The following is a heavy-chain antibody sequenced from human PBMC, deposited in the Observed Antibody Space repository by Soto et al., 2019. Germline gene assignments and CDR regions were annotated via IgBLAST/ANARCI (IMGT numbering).Heavy chain of an antibody. CDR2: INPSGGST. CDR3: ARDGQLGDAFDI. Sequence: GASVKVCCKASGYTFTRYYMHWVRQAPGRGLEWMGIINPSGGSTSYAQKFQGRVTMTRDKSTSTVYMELSSLRSEDTAVYYCARDGQLGDAFDIWGQGTMVTVS. J-gene: IGHJ3*02. CDR1: GYTFTRYY. V-gene: IGHV1-46*03. D-gene: IGHD6-13*01.